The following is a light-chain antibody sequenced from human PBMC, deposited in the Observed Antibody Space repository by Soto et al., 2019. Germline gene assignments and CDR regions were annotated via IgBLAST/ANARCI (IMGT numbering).Light chain of an antibody. CDR3: QQYNNWPPVT. J-gene: IGKJ1*01. V-gene: IGKV3-20*01. CDR1: QNVRNNF. CDR2: GAS. Sequence: EIVLTQSPGTLSLSPGERATLSCRASQNVRNNFLAWYQQKPGQAPRFLIYGASTRATGIPDRFSGGGSGTDFTLTISRLEPEDFAVYYCQQYNNWPPVTFGQGTKVDIK.